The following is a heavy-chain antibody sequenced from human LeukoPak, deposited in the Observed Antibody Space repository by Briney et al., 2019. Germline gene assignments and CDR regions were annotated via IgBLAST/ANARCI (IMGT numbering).Heavy chain of an antibody. CDR3: AKTAGGGRENYYYYMDV. CDR2: ISWNSGSI. Sequence: PGRSLRLSCAASGFTFDDYAMHWVRQAPGKGLGWVSGISWNSGSIGYADSVKGRFTISRDNAKNSLYLQMNSLRAEDTALYYCAKTAGGGRENYYYYMDVWGKGTTVTVSS. V-gene: IGHV3-9*01. J-gene: IGHJ6*03. CDR1: GFTFDDYA. D-gene: IGHD3-16*01.